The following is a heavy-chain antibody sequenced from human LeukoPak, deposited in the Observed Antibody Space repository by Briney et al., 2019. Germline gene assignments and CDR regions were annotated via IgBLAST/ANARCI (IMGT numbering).Heavy chain of an antibody. CDR1: GFTFSSYS. J-gene: IGHJ4*02. V-gene: IGHV3-21*01. D-gene: IGHD3-22*01. CDR3: ARGGTMIVVVYFDY. CDR2: ISSSSSYI. Sequence: GGSLRLSRAASGFTFSSYSMNWVRQAPGKGLEWVSSISSSSSYIYYADSVKGRFTISRDNAKNSLYLQMNSLRAEDTAVYYCARGGTMIVVVYFDYWGQGTLVTVSS.